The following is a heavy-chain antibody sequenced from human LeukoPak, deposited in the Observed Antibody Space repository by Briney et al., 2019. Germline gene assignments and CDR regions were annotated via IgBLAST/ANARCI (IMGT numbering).Heavy chain of an antibody. Sequence: GGSLRLSCAASGFTFSSYDMHWVRQATGKGLEWVSAIGTAGDTYYPGSVKGRFPISREDAKNSLYLQMNSLRAGDTAVYYCAKGSEGYYDSSGYPVLDYWGQGTLVTVSS. V-gene: IGHV3-13*01. D-gene: IGHD3-22*01. CDR3: AKGSEGYYDSSGYPVLDY. CDR1: GFTFSSYD. CDR2: IGTAGDT. J-gene: IGHJ4*02.